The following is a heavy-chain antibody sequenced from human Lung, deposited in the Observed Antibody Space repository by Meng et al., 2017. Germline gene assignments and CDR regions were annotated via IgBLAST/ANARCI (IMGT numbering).Heavy chain of an antibody. Sequence: EVHLVASGGGLVEPGGVLRLSCATSGFTFSNAWMSWVRQTPGKGLEWLGRIKSKTDGETTDYAAPVKGRFSISRDDAKNTLYLQMNSLKTEDTAVYYCQWLSTHPPDCWGQGTLVTVSS. D-gene: IGHD3-22*01. J-gene: IGHJ4*02. CDR1: GFTFSNAW. CDR2: IKSKTDGETT. CDR3: QWLSTHPPDC. V-gene: IGHV3-15*01.